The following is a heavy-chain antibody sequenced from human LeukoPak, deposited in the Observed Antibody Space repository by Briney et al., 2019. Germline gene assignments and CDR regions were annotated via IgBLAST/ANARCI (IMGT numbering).Heavy chain of an antibody. CDR1: GLTFSSFG. CDR2: TSFDGGNK. V-gene: IGHV3-30*18. J-gene: IGHJ6*02. Sequence: GGSLRLSCAASGLTFSSFGMHWVRQAPGKGLEWVAVTSFDGGNKRYADSVKGRFTISRDNSKNTLYLQMNTLRVEDTAVYYCAKGRLLGAPWGMDVWGQGTTVTVSS. CDR3: AKGRLLGAPWGMDV. D-gene: IGHD1-26*01.